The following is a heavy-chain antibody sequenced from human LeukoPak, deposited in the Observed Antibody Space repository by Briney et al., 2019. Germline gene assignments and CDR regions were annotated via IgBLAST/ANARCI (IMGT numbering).Heavy chain of an antibody. J-gene: IGHJ6*02. Sequence: ASVKVSCKASGGTFSSYAISWVRQAPGQGLEWMGRIIPILGIANYAQKFQGRVTITADKSTSTAYMELSSLRSEDTAVYYCARDLGRHYGMDVWGQGTTVTVSS. CDR3: ARDLGRHYGMDV. CDR1: GGTFSSYA. CDR2: IIPILGIA. V-gene: IGHV1-69*04.